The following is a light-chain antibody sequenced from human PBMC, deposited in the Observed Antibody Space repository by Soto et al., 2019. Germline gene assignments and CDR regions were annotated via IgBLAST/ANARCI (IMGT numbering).Light chain of an antibody. CDR2: GAS. Sequence: EIVLTQSPGTLSLSPGERATLSCRASQSVSNNYLAWYQQKPGQAPRLLIYGASNRATGIPDSFSGSGSGTDFTLTISRLEPEDLALYYCQQYASSPGTFGQGTKVAIK. V-gene: IGKV3-20*01. CDR1: QSVSNNY. J-gene: IGKJ1*01. CDR3: QQYASSPGT.